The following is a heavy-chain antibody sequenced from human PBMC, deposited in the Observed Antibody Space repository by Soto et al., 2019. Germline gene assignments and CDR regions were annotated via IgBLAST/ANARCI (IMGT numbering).Heavy chain of an antibody. V-gene: IGHV3-23*01. CDR2: ISDSGGTI. Sequence: GGSLRLSCAASGFTFRNYAMSWVRQAPGKGLEWVSTISDSGGTISYADSVKGRLTISRDNSRNTLYLQMDSLRVEDTAVYYCAKRDLGYWGRGTMVTVSS. CDR1: GFTFRNYA. D-gene: IGHD6-13*01. CDR3: AKRDLGY. J-gene: IGHJ4*02.